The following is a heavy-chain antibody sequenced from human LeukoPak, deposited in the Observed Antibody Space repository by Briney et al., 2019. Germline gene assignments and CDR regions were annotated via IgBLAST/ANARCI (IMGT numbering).Heavy chain of an antibody. J-gene: IGHJ6*02. CDR3: ARHSGSYYYYYGMDV. D-gene: IGHD1-26*01. CDR1: GGTFSSYA. V-gene: IGHV1-69*04. CDR2: IIPILGIA. Sequence: SVKVSCKASGGTFSSYAISWVRQAPGQGLEWTGRIIPILGIANYAQKFQGRVTITADESTSTAYMELSSLRSEDTAVYYCARHSGSYYYYYGMDVWGQGTTVTVSS.